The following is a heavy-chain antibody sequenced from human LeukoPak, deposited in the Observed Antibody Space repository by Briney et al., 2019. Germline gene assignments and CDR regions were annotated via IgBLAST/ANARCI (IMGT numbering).Heavy chain of an antibody. J-gene: IGHJ3*02. CDR1: GFTFSDYY. CDR3: AREPGDYVWGSYRPDAFDI. Sequence: GGSLRLSCAASGFTFSDYYMSWIRQAPGKGLEWVSYISSSSSYTNYADSVKGRFTISRDNAKNSLYLQMNSLRAEDTAVYYCAREPGDYVWGSYRPDAFDIWGQGTMVTVSS. D-gene: IGHD3-16*02. V-gene: IGHV3-11*06. CDR2: ISSSSSYT.